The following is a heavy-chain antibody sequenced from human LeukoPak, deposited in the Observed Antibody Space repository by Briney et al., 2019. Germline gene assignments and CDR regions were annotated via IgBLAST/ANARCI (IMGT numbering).Heavy chain of an antibody. CDR2: ISAYNGNT. D-gene: IGHD2/OR15-2a*01. V-gene: IGHV1-18*04. CDR3: ASAVFYFSHYYGMDV. J-gene: IGHJ6*02. CDR1: GYTFTGYY. Sequence: ASVKVSCKASGYTFTGYYLHWVRQAPGQGLEWMGWISAYNGNTNYAQKLQGRVTMTTDTSTSTAYMELRSLRSDDTAVYYCASAVFYFSHYYGMDVWGQGTTVTVSS.